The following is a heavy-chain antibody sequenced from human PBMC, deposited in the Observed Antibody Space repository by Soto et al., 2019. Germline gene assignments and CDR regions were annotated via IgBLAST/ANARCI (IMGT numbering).Heavy chain of an antibody. D-gene: IGHD5-18*01. Sequence: HPXVSLSLSSAASGFPFSNSSMSWVRQAPGKGLEWVSAISGSGGSTYYADSVKGRFTISRGNSENTLYLQMNSLRAEDTAVYYCAKDNTARLPPPSFDYWGQGTLVTVSS. CDR2: ISGSGGST. CDR1: GFPFSNSS. CDR3: AKDNTARLPPPSFDY. J-gene: IGHJ4*02. V-gene: IGHV3-23*01.